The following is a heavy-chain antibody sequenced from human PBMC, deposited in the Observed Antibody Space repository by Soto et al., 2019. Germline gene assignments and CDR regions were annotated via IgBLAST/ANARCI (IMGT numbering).Heavy chain of an antibody. J-gene: IGHJ6*02. Sequence: GGSLRLSCAASGFTFSSYGMHWVRQAPGKGLEWVAVISYDGSNKYYADSVKGRFTISRDNSKNTLYLQMNSLRAEDTAVYYCAKSIGRFASGSYYYYYYGMDVWGQGTTVTVSS. D-gene: IGHD1-26*01. CDR1: GFTFSSYG. V-gene: IGHV3-30*18. CDR3: AKSIGRFASGSYYYYYYGMDV. CDR2: ISYDGSNK.